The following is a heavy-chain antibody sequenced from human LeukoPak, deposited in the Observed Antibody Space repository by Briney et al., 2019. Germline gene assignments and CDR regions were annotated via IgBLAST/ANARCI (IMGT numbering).Heavy chain of an antibody. V-gene: IGHV3-23*01. CDR2: ISGSGGST. D-gene: IGHD3-10*01. CDR1: GFIFSSYA. J-gene: IGHJ4*02. Sequence: PGGSLRLSCAASGFIFSSYAMSWVRQAPGKGLEWVSAISGSGGSTYYADSVKGRFTISRDNSKNTLYLQMNSLRAEDTAVYYCAKFSSGFTEFDYWGQGTLVTVSS. CDR3: AKFSSGFTEFDY.